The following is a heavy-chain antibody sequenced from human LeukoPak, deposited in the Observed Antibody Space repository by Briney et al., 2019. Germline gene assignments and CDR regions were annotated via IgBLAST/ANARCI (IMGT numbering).Heavy chain of an antibody. D-gene: IGHD3-16*01. J-gene: IGHJ4*02. CDR2: ISYDGSKK. Sequence: PGGSLRLSCAASGFTFSIYAMSWVRQAPGKGLEWVAVISYDGSKKYYANSVRGRFTVSRDNSNNSTYLQVNSLRAEDTAVYYCARDSPYDASGTLGYWGQGTLVTVSS. CDR3: ARDSPYDASGTLGY. CDR1: GFTFSIYA. V-gene: IGHV3-30-3*01.